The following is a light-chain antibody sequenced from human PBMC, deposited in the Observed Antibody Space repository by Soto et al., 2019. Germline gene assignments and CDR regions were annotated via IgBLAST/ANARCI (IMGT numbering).Light chain of an antibody. CDR1: SSDVGSYNL. CDR2: EGS. J-gene: IGLJ2*01. Sequence: QSVLTQPASVSGSPGQSITISCTGTSSDVGSYNLVSWYQQHPGKAPKLMIYEGSKRPSGVSNRFSGCKSGNTASLTISGLQAEDEADYYCCAYAGSSTSVVFGGGTKLTVL. V-gene: IGLV2-23*01. CDR3: CAYAGSSTSVV.